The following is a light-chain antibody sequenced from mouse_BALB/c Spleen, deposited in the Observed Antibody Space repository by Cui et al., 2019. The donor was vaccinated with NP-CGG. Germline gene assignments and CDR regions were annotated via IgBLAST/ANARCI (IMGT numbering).Light chain of an antibody. V-gene: IGLV1*01. CDR1: TGAVTTSNY. CDR2: GTN. J-gene: IGLJ1*01. Sequence: QFFVTHEYAPTTSPGETVTLTCRSSTGAVTTSNYANWVQEKPDHLFTGLIGGTNNRTPGVPARFSGSLIGDKAALTITGAQTEDEAIYFCALWYSNHWVFGGGTKLTVL. CDR3: ALWYSNHWV.